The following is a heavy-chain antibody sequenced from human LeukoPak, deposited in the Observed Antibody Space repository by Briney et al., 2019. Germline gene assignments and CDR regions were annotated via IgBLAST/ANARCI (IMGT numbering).Heavy chain of an antibody. D-gene: IGHD1-1*01. J-gene: IGHJ5*02. Sequence: ASVKVSRKASGGTFSSYAISWVRQAPGQGLEWMGGNIPIFGTANYAQKFQGRVTITADESTSTAYMELSSLRSEDTAVYYCAQGQYNWNDGRQEFDPWGQGTLVTVSS. CDR1: GGTFSSYA. CDR3: AQGQYNWNDGRQEFDP. V-gene: IGHV1-69*01. CDR2: NIPIFGTA.